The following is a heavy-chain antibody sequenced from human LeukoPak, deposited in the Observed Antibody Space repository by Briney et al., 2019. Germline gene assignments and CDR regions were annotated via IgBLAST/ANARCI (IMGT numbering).Heavy chain of an antibody. CDR3: ARADTVVINYFDY. CDR2: IYYSGST. D-gene: IGHD4-23*01. J-gene: IGHJ4*02. CDR1: GGSISSYY. V-gene: IGHV4-59*08. Sequence: SETLSLTCTVSGGSISSYYWSWIRRPPGKGLEWIGYIYYSGSTNYNPSLKSRVTISVDTSKNQFSLKLSSVTAADTAVYYCARADTVVINYFDYWGQGTLVTVSS.